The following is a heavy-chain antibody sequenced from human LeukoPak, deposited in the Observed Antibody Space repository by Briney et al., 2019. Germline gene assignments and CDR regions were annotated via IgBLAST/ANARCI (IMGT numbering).Heavy chain of an antibody. J-gene: IGHJ4*02. D-gene: IGHD2-8*02. CDR3: TRRGGGLSFDH. Sequence: QPGGSLRLSCAASGFALSTYAMHWVRQAPGKGLEWVAVISYDGNTKYYADSVKGRFTISRDNSKNTLYLQMNTLRLDDTALYYCTRRGGGLSFDHWGQGTLVTVSS. V-gene: IGHV3-30-3*01. CDR2: ISYDGNTK. CDR1: GFALSTYA.